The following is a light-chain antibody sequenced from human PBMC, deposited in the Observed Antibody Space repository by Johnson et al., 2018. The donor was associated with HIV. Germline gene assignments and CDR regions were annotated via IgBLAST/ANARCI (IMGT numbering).Light chain of an antibody. J-gene: IGLJ1*01. Sequence: QSVLTQPPSVSAAPGQKVTIPCSGSSSNIGNNYVSWYQELPGTAPKLLIYDNNKRPSGIPDRFSGSKSGTSATLGITGLQTGDEADYYCGTWDNSVSPGGVFGTGTKVIVL. V-gene: IGLV1-51*01. CDR2: DNN. CDR1: SSNIGNNY. CDR3: GTWDNSVSPGGV.